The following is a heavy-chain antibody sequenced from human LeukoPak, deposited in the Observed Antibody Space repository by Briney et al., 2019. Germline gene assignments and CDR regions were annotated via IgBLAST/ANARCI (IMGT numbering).Heavy chain of an antibody. Sequence: SETLSLTCTVSGGSISSGGYYWIWIRQHPGKGLEWIGYTYYSGSTYYNPSLKSRVTISVDTSKNQLSLNLSSVTAADTAVYYCARDRRYYDSSGYFPRYYYYGMDVWGQGTTVTVSS. CDR2: TYYSGST. V-gene: IGHV4-31*03. J-gene: IGHJ6*02. CDR1: GGSISSGGYY. D-gene: IGHD3-22*01. CDR3: ARDRRYYDSSGYFPRYYYYGMDV.